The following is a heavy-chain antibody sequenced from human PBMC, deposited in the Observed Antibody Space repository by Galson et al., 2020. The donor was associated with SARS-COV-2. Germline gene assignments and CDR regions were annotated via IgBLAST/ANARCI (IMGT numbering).Heavy chain of an antibody. CDR3: ASGFY. J-gene: IGHJ4*02. Sequence: ASETLSLTCTVSGALISSGTYYWSWFRQPPGQGLEWLGYIYYNGHTFYYNPSLKSRVTFTVDKSKNQFSLKLSSVIATDTAVYYCASGFYWGQGILVTVSS. V-gene: IGHV4-30-4*01. CDR2: IYYNGHTF. CDR1: GALISSGTYY. D-gene: IGHD6-25*01.